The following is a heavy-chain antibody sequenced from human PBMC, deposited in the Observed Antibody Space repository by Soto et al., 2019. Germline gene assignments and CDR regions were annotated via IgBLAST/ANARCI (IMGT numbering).Heavy chain of an antibody. D-gene: IGHD3-22*01. CDR1: GFAFSSYG. Sequence: QVQLVESGGGVVQPGKSLRPSCAASGFAFSSYGIHWVRQAPGKGLGWVAGISYDGSKKYYEDSVKGQFTISRDNPENTLHLQMNGLRAEDTAVYYCAKDTYYHDSSGYYVFDHWGQGTLVTVSS. J-gene: IGHJ4*02. CDR2: ISYDGSKK. V-gene: IGHV3-30*18. CDR3: AKDTYYHDSSGYYVFDH.